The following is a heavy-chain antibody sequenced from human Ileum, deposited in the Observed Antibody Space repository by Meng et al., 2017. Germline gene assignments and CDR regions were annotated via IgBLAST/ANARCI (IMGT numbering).Heavy chain of an antibody. CDR1: GFTFSTYA. J-gene: IGHJ4*02. Sequence: GGSLRLSCAAAGFTFSTYAMSWVRQAPGKGLEWVSSVDRTGGATKYADSVKGRFTISRDNSKNTLYLQMNSLRAEDTAVYYCAKCRDGCQLYYFDYWGQGTLVTVSS. CDR3: AKCRDGCQLYYFDY. V-gene: IGHV3-23*01. CDR2: VDRTGGAT. D-gene: IGHD5-24*01.